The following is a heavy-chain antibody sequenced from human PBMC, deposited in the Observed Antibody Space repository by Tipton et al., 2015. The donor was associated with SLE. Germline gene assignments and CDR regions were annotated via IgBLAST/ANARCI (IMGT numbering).Heavy chain of an antibody. V-gene: IGHV3-74*03. CDR1: GFTFSSHW. CDR3: ARGDSGYSVV. J-gene: IGHJ4*02. CDR2: IKSDGSYT. D-gene: IGHD5-12*01. Sequence: SLRLSCAASGFTFSSHWMHWVRQAPGKGLVWVSRIKSDGSYTTYADSVRGRFTISRDNAKSTLYLQMSSLRAEDTAVYYCARGDSGYSVVWGQGTLVTVSS.